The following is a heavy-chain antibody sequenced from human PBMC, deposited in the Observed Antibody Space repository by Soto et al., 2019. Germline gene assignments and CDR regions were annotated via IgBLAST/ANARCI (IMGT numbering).Heavy chain of an antibody. D-gene: IGHD6-13*01. CDR2: IWYAGSNK. Sequence: QVQLVESGGGVVQPGRSLRLSCAASGFTFSSYGMHWVRQAPGKGLEWVAVIWYAGSNKYYADSVKGRFTISRDNSKNTLFLQMNSLRAEDTAVYYCARALASAGTVYWFDPWGQGTLVTVSS. CDR3: ARALASAGTVYWFDP. V-gene: IGHV3-33*01. J-gene: IGHJ5*02. CDR1: GFTFSSYG.